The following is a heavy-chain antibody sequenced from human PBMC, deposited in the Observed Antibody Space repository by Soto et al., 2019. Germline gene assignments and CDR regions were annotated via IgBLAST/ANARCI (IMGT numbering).Heavy chain of an antibody. CDR3: AKEGGSIGGWFGRKFDS. J-gene: IGHJ4*02. CDR1: GFTFSTYA. D-gene: IGHD3-16*01. CDR2: ISGGGGTT. V-gene: IGHV3-23*01. Sequence: VGSLRLSCAASGFTFSTYAMSWVRQAPGKGLEWVSGISGGGGTTHYAESVKGRFIISRDNSKSTVYLQMNSLRADDTAVYYCAKEGGSIGGWFGRKFDSWGQGTQVTVSS.